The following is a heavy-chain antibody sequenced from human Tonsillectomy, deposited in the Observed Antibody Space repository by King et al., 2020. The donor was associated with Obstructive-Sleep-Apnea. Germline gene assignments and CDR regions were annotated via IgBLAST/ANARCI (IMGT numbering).Heavy chain of an antibody. V-gene: IGHV3-11*01. CDR3: ARGDVVRGVITDY. D-gene: IGHD3-10*01. J-gene: IGHJ4*02. CDR1: GFTFSDYY. Sequence: VQLVESGGGLVKPGGSLRLSCAASGFTFSDYYMSWIRQSPGKGLEWVSYISRSDSTIYYADSVKGRYTISRDNGKNSLYLQMNSLRAEETAVYYCARGDVVRGVITDYWGQGTLVTVSS. CDR2: ISRSDSTI.